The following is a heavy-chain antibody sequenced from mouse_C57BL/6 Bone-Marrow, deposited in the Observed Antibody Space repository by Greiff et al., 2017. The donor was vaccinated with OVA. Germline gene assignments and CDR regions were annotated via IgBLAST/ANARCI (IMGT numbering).Heavy chain of an antibody. Sequence: EVKLMESEGGLVQPGSSMKLSCTASGFTFSDYYMAWVRQVPEKGLEWVANINYDGSSTYYLDYLKSRFIISRDNAKNILYLQMSSLKSEDTATYYCAREDSSCYGAMDYWGQGTSVTVSS. J-gene: IGHJ4*01. CDR2: INYDGSST. D-gene: IGHD3-2*02. V-gene: IGHV5-16*01. CDR3: AREDSSCYGAMDY. CDR1: GFTFSDYY.